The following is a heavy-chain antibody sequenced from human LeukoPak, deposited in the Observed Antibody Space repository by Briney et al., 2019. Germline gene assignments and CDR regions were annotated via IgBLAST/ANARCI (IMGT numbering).Heavy chain of an antibody. Sequence: PSETLSLTCTVSGVSISSYYWSWIRQPPGKGLEWIGYIYYSGSTNYNPSLKSRVTISVDTSKNQFSLKLSSVTAADTAVYYCARAYSSGWDYFDYWGQGTLVTVSS. D-gene: IGHD6-19*01. J-gene: IGHJ4*02. V-gene: IGHV4-59*01. CDR1: GVSISSYY. CDR3: ARAYSSGWDYFDY. CDR2: IYYSGST.